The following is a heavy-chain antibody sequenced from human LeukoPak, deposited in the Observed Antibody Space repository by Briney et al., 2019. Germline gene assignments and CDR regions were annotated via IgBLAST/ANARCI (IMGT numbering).Heavy chain of an antibody. CDR2: IYYSGST. Sequence: TSETLSLTCAVSGGSISSGGYSWSWIRQPPGKGLEWIGYIYYSGSTYYNPSLKSRVTISVDTSKNQFSLKLSSVTAADTAVYYCARARYSGYDCRGGSCYYFDYWGQGTLVTVSS. J-gene: IGHJ4*02. V-gene: IGHV4-30-4*07. D-gene: IGHD2-15*01. CDR1: GGSISSGGYS. CDR3: ARARYSGYDCRGGSCYYFDY.